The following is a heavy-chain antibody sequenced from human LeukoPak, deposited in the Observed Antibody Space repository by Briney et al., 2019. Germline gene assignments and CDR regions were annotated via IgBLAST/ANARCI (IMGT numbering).Heavy chain of an antibody. J-gene: IGHJ5*02. CDR2: INHSGST. CDR3: ARDTASWYYYDSSGYYGFDP. V-gene: IGHV4-34*01. D-gene: IGHD3-22*01. CDR1: GGSFSGYY. Sequence: SETLSLTCAVYGGSFSGYYWSWIRQPPGKGLEWIGEINHSGSTNYNPSLKSRVTISVDTSKNQFSLKLSSVTAADTAVYYCARDTASWYYYDSSGYYGFDPWGQGTLVTVSS.